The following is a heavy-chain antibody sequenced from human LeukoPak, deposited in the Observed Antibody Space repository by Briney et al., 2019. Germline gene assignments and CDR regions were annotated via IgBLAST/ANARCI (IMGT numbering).Heavy chain of an antibody. Sequence: ASVKVSCKASGYTFTSYGISWVRQAPGQGLEWMGWISAYNGNTNYAQKLQGRVTMTTDTSTRTAYMELGSLRSDDTAVYYCARDHAAGWELPLNWFDPWGQGTLVTVSS. CDR3: ARDHAAGWELPLNWFDP. CDR2: ISAYNGNT. D-gene: IGHD1-26*01. V-gene: IGHV1-18*01. CDR1: GYTFTSYG. J-gene: IGHJ5*02.